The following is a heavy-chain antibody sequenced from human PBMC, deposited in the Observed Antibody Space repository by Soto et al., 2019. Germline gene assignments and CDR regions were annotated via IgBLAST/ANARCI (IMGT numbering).Heavy chain of an antibody. J-gene: IGHJ3*01. Sequence: PSETLSLTCTGSFESVNQSDYYWGLIRHPPGGGLDALGSIHYIETTYSSSSLQGRATISVDTSQNLISLNLKSATAADTAVYFCARARGQRYRNAFLVWGHGTMVTVS. CDR3: ARARGQRYRNAFLV. CDR2: IHYIETT. V-gene: IGHV4-39*01. D-gene: IGHD3-9*01. CDR1: FESVNQSDYY.